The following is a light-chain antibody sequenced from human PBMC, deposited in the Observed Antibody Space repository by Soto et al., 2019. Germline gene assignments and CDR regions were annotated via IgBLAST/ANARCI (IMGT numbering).Light chain of an antibody. J-gene: IGKJ4*01. V-gene: IGKV4-1*01. CDR2: WAS. CDR3: LQRSNWLPLT. CDR1: QSILHSPNNKNF. Sequence: DFVMTQSPDSLAMSLGEKATINCKSSQSILHSPNNKNFLAWYQQKPGQSPKLLISWASTRESGVPDRFSGIGSGTDFTLTISSLEPDDFAVYYCLQRSNWLPLTFGGGTQVEIK.